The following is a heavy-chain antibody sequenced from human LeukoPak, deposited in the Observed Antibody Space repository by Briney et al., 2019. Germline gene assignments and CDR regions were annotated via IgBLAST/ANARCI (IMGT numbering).Heavy chain of an antibody. CDR3: ARDHTETSSLNFRNYYYYGMDI. CDR2: IYYSGST. J-gene: IGHJ6*02. Sequence: SETLSLTCTVSGGSIRSGDYSWNWIRQHPGKGLEWIGYIYYSGSTYYNPSLTSRVTTSVDTSKNQFSLKLSSVTAADTAIYYCARDHTETSSLNFRNYYYYGMDIWGQGTTVIVSS. CDR1: GGSIRSGDYS. V-gene: IGHV4-31*03. D-gene: IGHD4-11*01.